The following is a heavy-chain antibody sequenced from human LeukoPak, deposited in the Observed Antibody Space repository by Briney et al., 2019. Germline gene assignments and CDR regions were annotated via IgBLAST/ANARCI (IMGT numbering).Heavy chain of an antibody. V-gene: IGHV3-21*01. J-gene: IGHJ6*02. Sequence: GGSLRLSCAASGFTFSSYSMNWVRQAPGKGLEWVSSISSSSSYIYYADSVKGRFTISRDNSKNTLYLQMNSLRAEDTAVYYCASPNYGDYPYYYYGMDVWGQGTTVTVSS. D-gene: IGHD4-17*01. CDR2: ISSSSSYI. CDR1: GFTFSSYS. CDR3: ASPNYGDYPYYYYGMDV.